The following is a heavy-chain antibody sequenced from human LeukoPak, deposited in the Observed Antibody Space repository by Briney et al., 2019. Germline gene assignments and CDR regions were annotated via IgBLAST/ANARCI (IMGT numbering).Heavy chain of an antibody. D-gene: IGHD2-2*01. Sequence: GGSLRLSCAASGFTFSSYGMHWVRQAPGKGLEWVAFIRYDGSNKYYADSVKGRLTISRDNAKNTLDLQMNSLRAEDTAVYYCARGPRCSSTSCSDYYYYYMDVWGKGTTVTVSS. CDR1: GFTFSSYG. CDR2: IRYDGSNK. J-gene: IGHJ6*03. CDR3: ARGPRCSSTSCSDYYYYYMDV. V-gene: IGHV3-30*02.